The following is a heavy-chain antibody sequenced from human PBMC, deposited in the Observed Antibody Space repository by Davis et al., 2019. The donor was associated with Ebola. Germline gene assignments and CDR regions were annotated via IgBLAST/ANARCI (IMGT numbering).Heavy chain of an antibody. J-gene: IGHJ2*01. CDR2: IRYDGSNK. Sequence: GESLKISCAASGFTFSSYGIHWVRQAPGKGLEWVAFIRYDGSNKYYADFVKGRFTISRDNSKNTLYLQMNSLRAEDTAVYYCARVSAIDPFPSKWYFDLWGRGTLVTVSS. CDR3: ARVSAIDPFPSKWYFDL. V-gene: IGHV3-30*02. D-gene: IGHD2-2*02. CDR1: GFTFSSYG.